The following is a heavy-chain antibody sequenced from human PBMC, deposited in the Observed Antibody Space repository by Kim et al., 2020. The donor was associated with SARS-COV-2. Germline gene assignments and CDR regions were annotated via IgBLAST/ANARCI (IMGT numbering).Heavy chain of an antibody. CDR1: GGSISSYY. CDR2: IYTSGST. J-gene: IGHJ6*03. Sequence: SQTLSLTCTVSGGSISSYYWSWIRQPAGKGLEWIGRIYTSGSTNYNPSLKSRVTMSVDTSKNQFSLKLSSVTAADTAVYYCARDQGKDSSSWYNYYYMDVWGKGTTVTVSS. D-gene: IGHD6-13*01. V-gene: IGHV4-4*07. CDR3: ARDQGKDSSSWYNYYYMDV.